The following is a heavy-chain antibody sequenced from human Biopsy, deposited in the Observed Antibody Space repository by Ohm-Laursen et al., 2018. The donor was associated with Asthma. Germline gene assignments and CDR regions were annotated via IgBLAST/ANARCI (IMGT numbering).Heavy chain of an antibody. D-gene: IGHD3-22*01. CDR1: GGSITSSSYY. J-gene: IGHJ4*02. CDR3: VRHQYSSSWSTFDY. Sequence: GTLSLTCSVSGGSITSSSYYWGWIRQPPGKGMEWIGSMYHSGSPYYHPSLKSRATISVDTSKNQLSLKMSSVTAADTAVYFCVRHQYSSSWSTFDYWGQGALVTVSS. V-gene: IGHV4-39*01. CDR2: MYHSGSP.